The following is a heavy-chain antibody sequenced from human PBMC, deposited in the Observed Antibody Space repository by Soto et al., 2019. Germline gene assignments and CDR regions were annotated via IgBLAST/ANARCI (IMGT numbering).Heavy chain of an antibody. CDR3: ARGYHYYDSSGYDKWDAFDI. CDR1: GFTFSSYS. Sequence: EVQLVESGGGLVNPGGSLRLSCEASGFTFSSYSMNWVRQPPGKGLEWVSSISSSSSYIYYADSVKGRFTISRDNAKNSLYLQMNSLRAEDTAVYYCARGYHYYDSSGYDKWDAFDIWGQGTMVTVSS. CDR2: ISSSSSYI. D-gene: IGHD3-22*01. V-gene: IGHV3-21*01. J-gene: IGHJ3*02.